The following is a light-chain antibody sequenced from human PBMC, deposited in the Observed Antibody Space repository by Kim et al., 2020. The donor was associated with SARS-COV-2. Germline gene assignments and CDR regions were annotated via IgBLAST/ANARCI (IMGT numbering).Light chain of an antibody. CDR3: QVC. V-gene: IGLV3-21*01. CDR2: YDS. J-gene: IGLJ1*01. Sequence: SYELTQPPSVSVAPGKTARITCGGNNIGSKSVHWYQQKPGQAPVLVIYYDSDRPSGIPERFSGSNSGNTATLTISRVEAGDEADYYCQVCFGTGTKVTVL. CDR1: NIGSKS.